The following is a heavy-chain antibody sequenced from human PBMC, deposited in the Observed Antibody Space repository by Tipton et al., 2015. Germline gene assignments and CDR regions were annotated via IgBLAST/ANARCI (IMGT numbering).Heavy chain of an antibody. V-gene: IGHV1-69*01. Sequence: QLVQSGAEVKKPGSSVKVSCKASGDTFIIYAINWVRQAPGQGLEWMGGIIPVFHTANYAHNFQGRVTLTADESTNTAYMELRSLRSEDAAVYYCARGRPRRIGANSYFDFWGHGTLVIVSS. CDR2: IIPVFHTA. D-gene: IGHD5-12*01. CDR3: ARGRPRRIGANSYFDF. CDR1: GDTFIIYA. J-gene: IGHJ4*01.